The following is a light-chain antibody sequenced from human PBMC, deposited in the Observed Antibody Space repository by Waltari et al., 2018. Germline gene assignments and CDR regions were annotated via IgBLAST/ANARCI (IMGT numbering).Light chain of an antibody. Sequence: SYVLTQPPSVSVAPGKTARITCGGDSLGRRSVRWYQQKPGQAPVLVINNDSDRPSGIPERFSGSNSGSTATLTISRVGAGDEADYYCQVWDSSSDHVIFGGGTKLTVL. CDR2: NDS. J-gene: IGLJ2*01. V-gene: IGLV3-21*04. CDR3: QVWDSSSDHVI. CDR1: SLGRRS.